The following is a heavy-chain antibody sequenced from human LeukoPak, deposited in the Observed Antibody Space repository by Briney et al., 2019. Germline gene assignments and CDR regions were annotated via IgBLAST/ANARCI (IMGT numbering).Heavy chain of an antibody. CDR1: GFTFSSYW. CDR3: ARDRSGDCFDY. CDR2: IKQDGSEK. V-gene: IGHV3-7*01. Sequence: PGGSLRLSCAASGFTFSSYWMSWVRQAPGKGLEWVANIKQDGSEKYYVDSVKGRFTISRDNSKNTLYLQMNSLRGEDTAVYYCARDRSGDCFDYWGQGTLVTVSS. J-gene: IGHJ4*02. D-gene: IGHD2-15*01.